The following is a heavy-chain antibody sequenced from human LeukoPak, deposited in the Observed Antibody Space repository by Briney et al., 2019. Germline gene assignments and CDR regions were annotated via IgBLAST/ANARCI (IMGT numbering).Heavy chain of an antibody. D-gene: IGHD3-22*01. J-gene: IGHJ4*02. Sequence: PGGSLRLSCAASGFTFSSYWMHWVRQAPGKGLVWVSRISTDGSSTTYADSVKGRFTISRDNAKNMLYLQMNSLRAEDTAVYYCARAPGSGYYYWGQGTLVTVSS. V-gene: IGHV3-74*01. CDR1: GFTFSSYW. CDR2: ISTDGSST. CDR3: ARAPGSGYYY.